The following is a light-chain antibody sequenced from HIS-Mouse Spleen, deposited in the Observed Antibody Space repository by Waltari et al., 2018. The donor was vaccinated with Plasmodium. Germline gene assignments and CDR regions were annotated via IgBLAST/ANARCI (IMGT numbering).Light chain of an antibody. V-gene: IGKV4-1*01. CDR1: QSVLYISNNKNY. CDR3: QQYYSSWT. CDR2: WAS. Sequence: DIVMTQSPDSLAVSLGERATINCKSSQSVLYISNNKNYLAWYQQKPGQPPKLLIYWASTRESGVPDRFRGSGSGTDFTLTISSLQAEDVAVYYCQQYYSSWTFGQGTKVEIK. J-gene: IGKJ1*01.